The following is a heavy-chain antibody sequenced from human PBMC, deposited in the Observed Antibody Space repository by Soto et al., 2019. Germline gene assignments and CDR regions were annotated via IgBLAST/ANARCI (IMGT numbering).Heavy chain of an antibody. CDR1: GYTFTSYD. CDR3: ARERGGGYFDY. D-gene: IGHD3-16*01. CDR2: MNPNSDNT. J-gene: IGHJ4*02. V-gene: IGHV1-8*01. Sequence: QVQLVQSGAEVKKPGASVKVSCKASGYTFTSYDINWVRQATGQGLEWMGWMNPNSDNTGYAQKCQGRLTMHGNTSISTACMELSSLRSEDRAVYYCARERGGGYFDYWGQGILVTVSS.